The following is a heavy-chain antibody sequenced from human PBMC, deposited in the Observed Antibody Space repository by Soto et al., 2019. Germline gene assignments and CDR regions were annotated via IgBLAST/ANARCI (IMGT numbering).Heavy chain of an antibody. V-gene: IGHV1-69*12. J-gene: IGHJ6*02. Sequence: QVQLVQSGAEVKKPGSSVKVSCKASGGIFSSYAISWVRQAPGQGLEWMGGIIPIFGTADYAQKFQGRVTITADESTSTAYMELSSLRSEDTAVYYCGVVVDKHYYYGMDVWGQGTTVTVSS. D-gene: IGHD3-22*01. CDR2: IIPIFGTA. CDR3: GVVVDKHYYYGMDV. CDR1: GGIFSSYA.